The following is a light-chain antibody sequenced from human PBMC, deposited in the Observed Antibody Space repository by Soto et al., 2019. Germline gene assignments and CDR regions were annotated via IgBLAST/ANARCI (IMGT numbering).Light chain of an antibody. CDR3: QQYDSWPPLT. Sequence: EIVMTQSPATLSVSPGERATLSCRASQSVSSILAWYQQKPGQAPRLLIYGASTRATGIPARFSGSGSDTEFTLTISSLQSEDVAVYYCQQYDSWPPLTFGGGTKVDIK. CDR2: GAS. V-gene: IGKV3-15*01. CDR1: QSVSSI. J-gene: IGKJ4*01.